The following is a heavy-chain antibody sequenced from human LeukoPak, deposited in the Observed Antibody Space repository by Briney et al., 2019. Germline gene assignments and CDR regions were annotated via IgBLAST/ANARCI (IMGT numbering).Heavy chain of an antibody. V-gene: IGHV4-4*02. CDR1: GVSISSNLW. J-gene: IGHJ4*02. CDR3: ARGTLYSGWSYYIDD. D-gene: IGHD6-19*01. CDR2: IHHSGSI. Sequence: PSETLSLACAVSGVSISSNLWWTWVRQPPGKGLEWIAEIHHSGSINYNPSLKCRVTISVEKAKNQFSLNLNSVTAADTAMYYCARGTLYSGWSYYIDDWGQGSQVTVSS.